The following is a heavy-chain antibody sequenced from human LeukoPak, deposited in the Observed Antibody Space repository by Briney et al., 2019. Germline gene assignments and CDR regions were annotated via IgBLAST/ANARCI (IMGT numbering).Heavy chain of an antibody. D-gene: IGHD6-19*01. J-gene: IGHJ5*02. Sequence: ASETLSLICTVSGGSISSYYWSWIRQPPGKGLEWIGYIYYSGSTNYNPSLKSRVTISVDTSKNQFSLKLSSVTAADTAVYYCARLGTLAVAGTWWFDPWGQGTLVTVSS. V-gene: IGHV4-59*01. CDR2: IYYSGST. CDR3: ARLGTLAVAGTWWFDP. CDR1: GGSISSYY.